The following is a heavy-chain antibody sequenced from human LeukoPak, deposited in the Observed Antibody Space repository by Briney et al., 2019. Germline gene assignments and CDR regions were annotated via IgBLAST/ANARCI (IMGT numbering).Heavy chain of an antibody. CDR1: GVSISGYW. D-gene: IGHD3-16*01. J-gene: IGHJ4*02. CDR3: VRDDYLGY. Sequence: TGGSLRLSCAASGVSISGYWMAWVRQAPGKGLEWVAHINEDGSEKNYVDPVKGRFTISRDNAKNSVYLQMNSLRAEDTAIYYCVRDDYLGYWGQGTLVTVSS. V-gene: IGHV3-7*05. CDR2: INEDGSEK.